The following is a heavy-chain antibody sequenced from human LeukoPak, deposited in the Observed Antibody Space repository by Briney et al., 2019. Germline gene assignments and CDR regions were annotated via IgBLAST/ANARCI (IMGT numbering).Heavy chain of an antibody. D-gene: IGHD1-1*01. J-gene: IGHJ4*02. CDR3: AKATGTLGN. V-gene: IGHV3-23*01. Sequence: GGSLRLSCEASGFTFSSYAVSWVRQAPGKGLEWVSAISGSGGSTYYADSVRGQFTISRDNSKNTLYLQMNSLTAEDTAIYYCAKATGTLGNWGQGTLVTVSS. CDR1: GFTFSSYA. CDR2: ISGSGGST.